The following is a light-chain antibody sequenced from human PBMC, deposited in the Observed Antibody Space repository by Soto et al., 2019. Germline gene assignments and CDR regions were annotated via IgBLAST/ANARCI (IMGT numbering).Light chain of an antibody. CDR1: QSVSSSY. CDR3: QQYGSSPGT. Sequence: EIVLTQSPGTLALSPGERATLSCRASQSVSSSYLAWYQQKPGQAPRLLIYGASSRATGIPDRFSGSGSGTDFTLTISRLDPEHFAVYYCQQYGSSPGTFGQGTTLEI. J-gene: IGKJ2*01. V-gene: IGKV3-20*01. CDR2: GAS.